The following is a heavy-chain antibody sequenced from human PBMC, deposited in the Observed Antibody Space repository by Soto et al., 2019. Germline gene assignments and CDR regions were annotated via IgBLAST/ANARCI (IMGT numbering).Heavy chain of an antibody. CDR2: INSDGSST. D-gene: IGHD3-3*01. CDR3: AREGALWSGYYQSGYAFDI. J-gene: IGHJ3*02. Sequence: EVQLVESGGGLVQPGGSLRLSCAASGFTFSSYWMHWVRQAPGKGLVWVSRINSDGSSTSYADSVKGRFTISRDNAKNTLYLQMVSLRAEDTAVYYCAREGALWSGYYQSGYAFDIWGQGTMFTVSS. CDR1: GFTFSSYW. V-gene: IGHV3-74*01.